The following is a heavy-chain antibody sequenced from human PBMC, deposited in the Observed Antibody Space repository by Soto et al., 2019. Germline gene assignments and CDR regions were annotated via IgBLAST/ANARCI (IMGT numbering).Heavy chain of an antibody. D-gene: IGHD3-16*02. V-gene: IGHV3-11*04. CDR3: ASIYAFCSRHYRLAF. J-gene: IGHJ6*04. CDR2: ISSSSSTI. Sequence: GGSLRLSCAASGFTFSDYYMSWIRQAPGKGLEWVSYISSSSSTIYYADSVKGRFTISRDNATNSLYLQMNSLRDEDTAVYYCASIYAFCSRHYRLAFCGKGSTVTVAS. CDR1: GFTFSDYY.